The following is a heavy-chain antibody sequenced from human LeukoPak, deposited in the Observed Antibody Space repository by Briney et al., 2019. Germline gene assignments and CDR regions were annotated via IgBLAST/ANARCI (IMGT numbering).Heavy chain of an antibody. Sequence: GGSLRLSCAASGFTLSSYSMNWVRQAPGKGLEWVSSISSSSGYIYYADSVKGRFTISRDNAKNSLYLQMNSLRAEDTAVYYCVRVARGSYFFDYWGQGTLVTVSS. V-gene: IGHV3-21*01. CDR2: ISSSSGYI. CDR3: VRVARGSYFFDY. D-gene: IGHD1-26*01. J-gene: IGHJ4*02. CDR1: GFTLSSYS.